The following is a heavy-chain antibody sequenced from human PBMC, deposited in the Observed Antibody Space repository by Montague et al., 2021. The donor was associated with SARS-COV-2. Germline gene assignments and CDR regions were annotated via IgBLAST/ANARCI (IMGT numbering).Heavy chain of an antibody. CDR3: ARFFRVGTSSAFDH. Sequence: SETLSLTCGVSGDSIMSYHWSWVRKPPGRGLEWIGDVRDSGTTNYNPSLNNRITISIDTSKAQFSLILTSVKAADTAVYYCARFFRVGTSSAFDHWGQGILVTVSS. CDR1: GDSIMSYH. CDR2: VRDSGTT. V-gene: IGHV4-59*08. D-gene: IGHD3-10*01. J-gene: IGHJ1*01.